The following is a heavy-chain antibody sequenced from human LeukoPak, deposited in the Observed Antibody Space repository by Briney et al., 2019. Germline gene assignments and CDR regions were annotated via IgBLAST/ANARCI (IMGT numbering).Heavy chain of an antibody. D-gene: IGHD6-19*01. V-gene: IGHV1-69*13. CDR1: GGTFSSYA. Sequence: ASVKVSCKASGGTFSSYAISWVRQAPGQGLEWMGGIIPIFGTANYAQKFQGRVTITADESTSTAYMELSSLRSEDTAVYYCARDWIGIAVAHDAFDIWGQGTMVTVSS. J-gene: IGHJ3*02. CDR3: ARDWIGIAVAHDAFDI. CDR2: IIPIFGTA.